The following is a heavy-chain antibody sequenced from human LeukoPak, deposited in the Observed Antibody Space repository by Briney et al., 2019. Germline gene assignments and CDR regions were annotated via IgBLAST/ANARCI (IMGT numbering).Heavy chain of an antibody. CDR1: GGTFSSYA. D-gene: IGHD3-16*02. J-gene: IGHJ4*02. CDR2: IIPMLGIT. Sequence: GSSVKVSCKASGGTFSSYAISWVRQAPGQGLEWMGRIIPMLGITKYAQKFQGRVTITADKSTSTAYMELSSPRSEDTAVYYCARDRDYVWGSYRPFDYWGQGTLVTVSP. V-gene: IGHV1-69*04. CDR3: ARDRDYVWGSYRPFDY.